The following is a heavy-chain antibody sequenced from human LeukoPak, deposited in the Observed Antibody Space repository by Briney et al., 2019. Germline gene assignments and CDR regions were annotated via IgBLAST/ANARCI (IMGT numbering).Heavy chain of an antibody. D-gene: IGHD6-19*01. Sequence: ASVKVSCKASGYTFTGYYMHWVRQAPGQGLEWMGRINPNSGGTNYAQKFQGRVTITTDESTSTAYMELSSLRSEDTAVYYCARAGLGQWLMPGHNWFDPWGQGTLVTVSS. CDR3: ARAGLGQWLMPGHNWFDP. CDR1: GYTFTGYY. CDR2: INPNSGGT. V-gene: IGHV1-2*06. J-gene: IGHJ5*02.